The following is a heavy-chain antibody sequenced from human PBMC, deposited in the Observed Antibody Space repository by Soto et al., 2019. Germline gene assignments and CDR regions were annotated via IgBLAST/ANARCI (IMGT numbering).Heavy chain of an antibody. CDR2: IIPILGIA. V-gene: IGHV1-69*04. CDR3: ARDLYYDSSGYYYRLVY. CDR1: GGTFSSYT. D-gene: IGHD3-22*01. J-gene: IGHJ4*02. Sequence: ASLKVSCKASGGTFSSYTISWVRQAPGQGLEWMGRIIPILGIANYAQKFQGRVTITADKSTSTAYMELSSLRSEDTAVYYCARDLYYDSSGYYYRLVYWGQGTLVTVSS.